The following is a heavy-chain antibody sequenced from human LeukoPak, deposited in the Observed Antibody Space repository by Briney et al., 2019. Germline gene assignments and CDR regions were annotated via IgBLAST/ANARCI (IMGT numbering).Heavy chain of an antibody. D-gene: IGHD3-16*01. V-gene: IGHV3-7*01. J-gene: IGHJ4*02. CDR3: VRDEKKRGGDY. CDR1: GFTLSTYW. CDR2: MSPDGSGK. Sequence: PGGSLRLSCAASGFTLSTYWMSWVRQSPGKGLEWVANMSPDGSGKYYADSVRGRFTISRDNAKNSFYLQMNSLRVEDTAVYYCVRDEKKRGGDYWGQGTLVTVST.